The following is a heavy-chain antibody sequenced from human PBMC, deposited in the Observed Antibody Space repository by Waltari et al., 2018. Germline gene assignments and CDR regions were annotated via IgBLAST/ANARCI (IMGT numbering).Heavy chain of an antibody. V-gene: IGHV4-34*01. CDR2: INHSGST. D-gene: IGHD6-13*01. Sequence: QVQLQQWGAGLLKPSETLSLTCAVYGGSFSGSYWSWLRQPPGKGREWIGEINHSGSTNYNPSLKSRVTISVDTSKNQFSLKLSSVTAADTAVYYCARGGAAADFVDYWGQGTLVTVSS. J-gene: IGHJ4*02. CDR3: ARGGAAADFVDY. CDR1: GGSFSGSY.